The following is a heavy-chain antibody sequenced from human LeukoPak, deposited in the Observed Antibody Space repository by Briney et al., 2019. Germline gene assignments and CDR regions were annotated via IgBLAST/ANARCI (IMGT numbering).Heavy chain of an antibody. Sequence: GGSLRLSCVASGFSLSKAWMNWVRQAPARGLAGVGRIKTASEGGTTDYGAPVKGRFSISRDDSKMRVSLQMNSLKIEDTAVYYCAAGLGKTDSDSWGPGTLVTVSS. CDR1: GFSLSKAW. J-gene: IGHJ4*02. CDR3: AAGLGKTDSDS. CDR2: IKTASEGGTT. D-gene: IGHD7-27*01. V-gene: IGHV3-15*01.